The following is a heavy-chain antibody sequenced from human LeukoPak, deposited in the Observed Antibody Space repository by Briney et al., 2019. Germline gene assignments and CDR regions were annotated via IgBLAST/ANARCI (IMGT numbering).Heavy chain of an antibody. D-gene: IGHD2-2*01. CDR1: GFTFSSYS. J-gene: IGHJ4*02. CDR2: ISSSSCYI. CDR3: ARAVAYCSSTSCGTRYFDY. V-gene: IGHV3-21*01. Sequence: GGSLRLSCAASGFTFSSYSMNWVREAPGKGLDWVSSISSSSCYIYYADSVKGRFTISRDNAKNSLYLQMNSLRAEDTAVYYCARAVAYCSSTSCGTRYFDYWGQGTLVTVSS.